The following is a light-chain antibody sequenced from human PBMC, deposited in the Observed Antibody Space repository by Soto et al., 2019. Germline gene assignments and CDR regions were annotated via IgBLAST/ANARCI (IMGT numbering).Light chain of an antibody. V-gene: IGKV3-20*01. Sequence: EIVLTQSPGTLSLSPGEGATLSCRPSQSVDSKYISWYQQKSGQATRLLIYGASRRATGIPDRFSGSASGTDFTLTISRLEPEDFAVYYCRQYASSPLTFGGGTKVEIK. CDR2: GAS. CDR1: QSVDSKY. J-gene: IGKJ4*01. CDR3: RQYASSPLT.